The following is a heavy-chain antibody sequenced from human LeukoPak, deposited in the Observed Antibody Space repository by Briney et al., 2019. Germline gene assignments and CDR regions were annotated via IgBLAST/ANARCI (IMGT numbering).Heavy chain of an antibody. CDR1: GFSFSSYA. V-gene: IGHV3-7*03. J-gene: IGHJ4*02. CDR3: ARDSGWFRFDY. Sequence: PGGSQRLSCAASGFSFSSYAMSWVRQAPGKGLEWVANIKEDGSQKYYVDSVKGRFTISRDNAKNSLFLQTNSLRADDTAVYYCARDSGWFRFDYWGQGTLVTVSS. D-gene: IGHD6-13*01. CDR2: IKEDGSQK.